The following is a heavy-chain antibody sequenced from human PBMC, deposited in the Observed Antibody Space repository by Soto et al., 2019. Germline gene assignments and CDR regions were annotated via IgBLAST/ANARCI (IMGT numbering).Heavy chain of an antibody. Sequence: ASVKVSCKASGYTFTTYYLHWVRQAPGQGLEWMGAINPGVGSTNYAQKFQGRVIFTRDTSTRTVYMELSSLRSEDTAIYYCARVVGYYFDAWGQGTLGTVSS. V-gene: IGHV1-46*01. CDR2: INPGVGST. D-gene: IGHD3-22*01. CDR1: GYTFTTYY. J-gene: IGHJ4*02. CDR3: ARVVGYYFDA.